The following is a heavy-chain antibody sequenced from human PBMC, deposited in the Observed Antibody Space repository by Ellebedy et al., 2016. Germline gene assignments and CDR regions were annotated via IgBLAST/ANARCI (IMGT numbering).Heavy chain of an antibody. CDR1: GFTFSRYW. V-gene: IGHV3-7*01. D-gene: IGHD2-2*02. J-gene: IGHJ4*02. CDR3: ARGGYCSSTSCYTDVRGPEDS. CDR2: IKQDGSEK. Sequence: GESLKISCAASGFTFSRYWMSWVRQAPGKGLEWVANIKQDGSEKHYVDSVKGRITISRDNAKNSLYLKMNNLRAEDTAVYYCARGGYCSSTSCYTDVRGPEDSWGQGTLVTVSS.